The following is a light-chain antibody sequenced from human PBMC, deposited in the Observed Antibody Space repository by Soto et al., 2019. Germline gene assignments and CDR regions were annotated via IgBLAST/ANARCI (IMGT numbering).Light chain of an antibody. CDR1: QTINSRD. J-gene: IGKJ2*01. CDR2: GAS. CDR3: QQYDT. Sequence: EIVLTQSPGTLSLSPGERATLSCRASQTINSRDLALYQQRPGQAPRLLLYGASSRATGIPDRFTGSGSGTDVTLTISRLEPEDFSVYYCQQYDTFGQGTKLEIK. V-gene: IGKV3-20*01.